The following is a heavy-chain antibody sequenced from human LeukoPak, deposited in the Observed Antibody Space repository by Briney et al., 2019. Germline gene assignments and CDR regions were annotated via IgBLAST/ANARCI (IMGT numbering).Heavy chain of an antibody. D-gene: IGHD2-8*01. CDR3: AVLHYYAMDV. V-gene: IGHV3-9*01. CDR1: GFTFDDYA. J-gene: IGHJ6*02. CDR2: ISWNSGTK. Sequence: PGRSLRLSCAASGFTFDDYAMHWVRQAPANGLAWVSGISWNSGTKGYADSVKGRFTISRDNAKNSLYLQMNSLRGEDAALYYCAVLHYYAMDVWGQGTTVTVSS.